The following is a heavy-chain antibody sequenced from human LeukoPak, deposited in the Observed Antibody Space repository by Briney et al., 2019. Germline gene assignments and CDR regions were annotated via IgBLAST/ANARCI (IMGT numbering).Heavy chain of an antibody. J-gene: IGHJ6*02. D-gene: IGHD3-22*01. CDR1: GFTFEDYA. Sequence: GGSMRLSCAASGFTFEDYAMHWVRQAPGKGLEWVTLISGDGVSTYYAESVKRRFNIARNNKKNSLYLQMDSLRNEDSAVYYCAKAFRPGSTGYYYYYYYNMDVWGQGTTVTVSS. CDR3: AKAFRPGSTGYYYYYYYNMDV. V-gene: IGHV3-43*02. CDR2: ISGDGVST.